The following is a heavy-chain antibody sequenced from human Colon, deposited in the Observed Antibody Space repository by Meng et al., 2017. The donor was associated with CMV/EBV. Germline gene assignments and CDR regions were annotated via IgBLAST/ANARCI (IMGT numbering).Heavy chain of an antibody. J-gene: IGHJ1*01. Sequence: QVPLQESGPGLVKPSETLSLTCTVSGGSISGHYWTWIRRPAGEGLQWLGRIYSNGRIDENYSLRSRVTISVDTSKNQLSLRLTSVTAADTAVYYCGRAGARGAPIDVWGRGTLVTVSS. CDR1: GGSISGHY. D-gene: IGHD3-10*01. V-gene: IGHV4-4*07. CDR3: GRAGARGAPIDV. CDR2: IYSNGRI.